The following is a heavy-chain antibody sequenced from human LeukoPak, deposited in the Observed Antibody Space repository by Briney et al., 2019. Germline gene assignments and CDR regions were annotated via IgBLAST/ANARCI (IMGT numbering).Heavy chain of an antibody. CDR3: ASYSSDAFDI. J-gene: IGHJ3*02. D-gene: IGHD6-13*01. Sequence: SQTLSLTCVISGDSFSSNSAAWNWLRQSPSRGLEWLGSTYYRSKLYNGYAVSVKSRITINPDTSKNQFSLQLNSVTPEDTAVYYCASYSSDAFDIWGQGTMVTVSS. CDR1: GDSFSSNSAA. V-gene: IGHV6-1*01. CDR2: TYYRSKLYN.